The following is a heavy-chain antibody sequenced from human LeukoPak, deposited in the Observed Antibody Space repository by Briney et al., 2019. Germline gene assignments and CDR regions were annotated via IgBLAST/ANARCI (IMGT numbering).Heavy chain of an antibody. CDR1: GFTFSSYS. V-gene: IGHV3-21*01. J-gene: IGHJ4*02. Sequence: GGSLRLSCAASGFTFSSYSMNWVRQAPGKGLEWVSSISSSSSYIYYADSVKGRFTISRDNAKNSLYLQMNSLRAEDTAVYYCARDRDGYSQFDSWGQGTLVTVSS. D-gene: IGHD3-22*01. CDR2: ISSSSSYI. CDR3: ARDRDGYSQFDS.